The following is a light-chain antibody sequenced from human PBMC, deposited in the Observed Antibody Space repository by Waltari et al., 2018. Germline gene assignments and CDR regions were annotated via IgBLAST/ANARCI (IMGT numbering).Light chain of an antibody. Sequence: DIQMTQSPSSLSASVGDRVTITCRASQRSSSYLNWYQQKPGKAPKLLIYAASSLQSGVPSRFSGSGSGTDFTLSISSLQPEDFATYYCQQSYSTPRTFGQGTKVEIK. CDR2: AAS. CDR3: QQSYSTPRT. J-gene: IGKJ1*01. CDR1: QRSSSY. V-gene: IGKV1-39*01.